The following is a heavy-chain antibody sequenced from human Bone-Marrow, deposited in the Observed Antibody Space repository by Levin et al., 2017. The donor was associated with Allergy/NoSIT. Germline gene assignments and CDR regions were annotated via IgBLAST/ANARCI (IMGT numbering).Heavy chain of an antibody. V-gene: IGHV3-13*01. CDR3: ARAVSRGYPSLDY. CDR2: FDTAGAT. J-gene: IGHJ4*02. D-gene: IGHD5-18*01. CDR1: GFSFRSHD. Sequence: LSLTCAASGFSFRSHDIHWVRQVAGKGLEWVSVFDTAGATHYADSVKGRFTMSRDNARNYVYLQMNRLSAGDMAIYYCARAVSRGYPSLDYWGEGTLVTVSS.